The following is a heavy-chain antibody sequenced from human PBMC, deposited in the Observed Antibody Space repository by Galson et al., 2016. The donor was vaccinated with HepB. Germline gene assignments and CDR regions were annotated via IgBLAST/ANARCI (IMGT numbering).Heavy chain of an antibody. V-gene: IGHV3-21*01. CDR2: ISSSSSYI. CDR1: GFTFSSYS. D-gene: IGHD6-6*01. Sequence: SLRLSCAASGFTFSSYSMNWVRQAPGKGLEWVSSISSSSSYIYYADSVKGRFTISRDNAKNSLYLQMNSLRAEDTAVYYCARGGIPYSSSSSFDYWGQGTLVTVSS. J-gene: IGHJ4*02. CDR3: ARGGIPYSSSSSFDY.